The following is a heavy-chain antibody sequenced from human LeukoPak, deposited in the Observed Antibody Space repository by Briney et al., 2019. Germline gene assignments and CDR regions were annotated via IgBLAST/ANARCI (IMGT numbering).Heavy chain of an antibody. CDR3: ARLEGDIAAPYCFDY. J-gene: IGHJ4*02. V-gene: IGHV3-23*01. CDR1: GFTLSSYA. CDR2: ISGSGGCT. Sequence: GGSLRLSCAASGFTLSSYAMSWVRQAPGKGLEWVSAISGSGGCTYYADSVKGRFTISRDNSKNTLYLQMNSLRAEDTAVYYYARLEGDIAAPYCFDYWGQGTLVTVSS. D-gene: IGHD6-13*01.